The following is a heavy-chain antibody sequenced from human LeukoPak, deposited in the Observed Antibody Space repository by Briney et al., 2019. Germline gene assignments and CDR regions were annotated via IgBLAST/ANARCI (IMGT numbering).Heavy chain of an antibody. V-gene: IGHV4-34*01. CDR2: IYHTGTT. Sequence: SETLFLTCAVYGGSFSGYYWSWIRQPPGKGLEWIGEIYHTGTTNYNPSLKSRVTISVDTSKNQFSLKLSSVTAADTAVYYCARGPISGYCSSTSCSRVEYFQHWGQGTLVTVSS. J-gene: IGHJ1*01. CDR3: ARGPISGYCSSTSCSRVEYFQH. D-gene: IGHD2-2*01. CDR1: GGSFSGYY.